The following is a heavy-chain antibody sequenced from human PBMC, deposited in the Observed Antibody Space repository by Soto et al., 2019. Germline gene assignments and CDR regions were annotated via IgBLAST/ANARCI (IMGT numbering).Heavy chain of an antibody. V-gene: IGHV3-48*02. CDR2: ISSSSSTI. CDR3: ARGLGVANNWFDP. Sequence: EVQLVESGGGLVQPGGSLRLSCAASGFTFSSYSMNWVRQAPGKGLEWVSYISSSSSTIYYADSVKGRFTISRDNAKNTLYVQMNSLTDEDTAVYYCARGLGVANNWFDPWGQGTLVTVSS. CDR1: GFTFSSYS. J-gene: IGHJ5*02. D-gene: IGHD2-21*01.